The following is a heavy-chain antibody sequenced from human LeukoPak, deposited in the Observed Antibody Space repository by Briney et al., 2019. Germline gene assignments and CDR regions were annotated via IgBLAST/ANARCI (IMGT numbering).Heavy chain of an antibody. CDR1: EFTFSTYG. CDR3: AKVGQSSWLDPNKDY. Sequence: PGGSLRLSCAASEFTFSTYGMSWVRQAPGKGLEWVSAISDGGSSTYYADSVKGRFTISRDNSKNTLYLQMNSLTAEDTAVYYCAKVGQSSWLDPNKDYWGQGTLVTVSS. CDR2: ISDGGSST. V-gene: IGHV3-23*01. D-gene: IGHD6-19*01. J-gene: IGHJ4*02.